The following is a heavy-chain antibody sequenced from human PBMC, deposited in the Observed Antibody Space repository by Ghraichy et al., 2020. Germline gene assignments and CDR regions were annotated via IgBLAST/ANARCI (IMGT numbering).Heavy chain of an antibody. D-gene: IGHD3-10*01. Sequence: GGSLRLSCEASGFNFRNYDMSWVRQAPGKGLEWVTGISGSGGRTYSADSAKGRFTISRDNSKNTVYLQMNSRRAEDTALYFCAKDRDQHGAGSRALDFWGQGALVTVSS. V-gene: IGHV3-23*01. CDR1: GFNFRNYD. J-gene: IGHJ4*02. CDR2: ISGSGGRT. CDR3: AKDRDQHGAGSRALDF.